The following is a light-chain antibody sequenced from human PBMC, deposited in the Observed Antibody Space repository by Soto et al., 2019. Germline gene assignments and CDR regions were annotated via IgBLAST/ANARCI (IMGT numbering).Light chain of an antibody. Sequence: QSALTQPASVSGSPGQSITISCTGTSSDVGSYNLVSWYQQHPGKAPKLMIYEGNKRPSGVSNRFSGSKSGNMASLTISGLQAEDEADYYCCSYAGSSTLVFGGGTKLTVL. CDR3: CSYAGSSTLV. V-gene: IGLV2-23*01. CDR2: EGN. J-gene: IGLJ2*01. CDR1: SSDVGSYNL.